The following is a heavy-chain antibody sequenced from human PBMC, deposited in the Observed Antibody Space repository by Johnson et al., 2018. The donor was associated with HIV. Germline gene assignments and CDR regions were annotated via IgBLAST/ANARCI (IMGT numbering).Heavy chain of an antibody. CDR2: ISGSGGST. V-gene: IGHV3-23*01. Sequence: VQLLESGGGLVQPGGSLRLSCAASGFTFSSYAMTWVRQAPGKGLEWVSAISGSGGSTYYADSVKGRFTISRDNSKNTVYLQMNSLRAEDTAVYYCARDRADSSSWFTAFDIWGQGTMVTVSS. CDR3: ARDRADSSSWFTAFDI. CDR1: GFTFSSYA. J-gene: IGHJ3*02. D-gene: IGHD6-13*01.